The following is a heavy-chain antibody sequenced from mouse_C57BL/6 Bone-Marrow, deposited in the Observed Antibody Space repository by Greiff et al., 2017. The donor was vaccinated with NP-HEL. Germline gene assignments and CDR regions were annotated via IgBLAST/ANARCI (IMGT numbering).Heavy chain of an antibody. CDR2: IHPNSGST. CDR1: GYTFTSYW. V-gene: IGHV1-64*01. CDR3: LYGYDGYYFDY. D-gene: IGHD2-2*01. Sequence: QVQLQQPGAELVKPGASVKLSCKASGYTFTSYWMHWVKQRPGQGLEWIGMIHPNSGSTNYNEKFKSKATLTVDKSSSTAYMQLSSLTSEDSAVYYCLYGYDGYYFDYWGQGTTLTVSS. J-gene: IGHJ2*01.